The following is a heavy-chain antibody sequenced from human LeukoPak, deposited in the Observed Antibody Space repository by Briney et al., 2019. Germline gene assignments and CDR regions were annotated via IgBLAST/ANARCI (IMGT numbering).Heavy chain of an antibody. D-gene: IGHD5-12*01. CDR3: ARGGYGKPFDY. Sequence: KPSETLSLTCTVSGGSISSSSYYWGWIRQPPGKGLEWIGSIYYSGSTYYNPSLKSRVTISVDTSKNQFSLKLSSVTAADTAVYYCARGGYGKPFDYWGQGTLVTVSS. CDR1: GGSISSSSYY. CDR2: IYYSGST. J-gene: IGHJ4*02. V-gene: IGHV4-39*07.